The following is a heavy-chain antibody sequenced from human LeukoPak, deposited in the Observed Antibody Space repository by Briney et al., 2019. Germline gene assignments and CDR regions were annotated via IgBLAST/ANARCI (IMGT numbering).Heavy chain of an antibody. J-gene: IGHJ3*02. CDR1: GGTFSSYA. V-gene: IGHV1-69*04. Sequence: ASVKVSCKASGGTFSSYAISWVRQAPGQGLEWMGRIIPILGIANYAQKFQGRVTITADKSTSTAYMELSSLRSEDTAVYYCAREGITMIVVASLGRAFDIWGQGTMVTVSS. CDR3: AREGITMIVVASLGRAFDI. CDR2: IIPILGIA. D-gene: IGHD3-22*01.